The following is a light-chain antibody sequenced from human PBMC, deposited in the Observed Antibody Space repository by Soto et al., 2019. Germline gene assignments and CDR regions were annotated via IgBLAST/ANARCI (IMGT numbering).Light chain of an antibody. Sequence: QSALTQPPSASGTPGQRVTISCSGSSSNIGSNTVNWYQQLPGTAPKLLIHANNQRPSGVPDRFSGSKSGTSASLAISWLQSEEADYYCAARDDSLNGYVFGTGTKLTVL. CDR2: ANN. CDR1: SSNIGSNT. CDR3: AARDDSLNGYV. J-gene: IGLJ1*01. V-gene: IGLV1-44*01.